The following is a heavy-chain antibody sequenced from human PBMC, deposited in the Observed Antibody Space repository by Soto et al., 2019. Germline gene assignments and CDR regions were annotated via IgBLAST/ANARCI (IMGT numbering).Heavy chain of an antibody. CDR2: IIPIIGTS. CDR3: ASVVLVRGGMTVYYCCSGMDV. J-gene: IGHJ6*04. V-gene: IGHV1-69*12. D-gene: IGHD2-2*01. Sequence: QVQLVQSGAEVKKPVSSVKVSCKAYGGTFSSYDISWVRQAPGQGLEWMGGIIPIIGTSNYAQKFQGRVTITAEEPTSTAYMEVSSLRSEDTAVYYCASVVLVRGGMTVYYCCSGMDVWGKGTTVTVSS. CDR1: GGTFSSYD.